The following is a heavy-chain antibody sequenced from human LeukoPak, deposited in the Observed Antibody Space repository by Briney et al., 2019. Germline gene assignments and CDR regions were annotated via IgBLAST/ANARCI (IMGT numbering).Heavy chain of an antibody. V-gene: IGHV1-8*01. D-gene: IGHD2-2*01. CDR1: GYTFTSYD. J-gene: IGHJ5*02. CDR2: MNPNSGNT. Sequence: ASVKVSCKASGYTFTSYDINWVRQATGQGLERMGWMNPNSGNTGYAQKFQGRVTMTRNTSISTAYMELSSLRSEDTAVYYCARVRDQLLSSGPFDPWGQGTLVTVSS. CDR3: ARVRDQLLSSGPFDP.